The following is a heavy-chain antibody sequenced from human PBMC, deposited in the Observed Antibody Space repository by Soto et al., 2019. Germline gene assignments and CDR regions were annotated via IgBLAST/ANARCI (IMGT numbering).Heavy chain of an antibody. CDR2: INPNSGGT. D-gene: IGHD2-2*01. Sequence: AGVKVSCQASGCTFPGYYMHWVLQAPGQGREGVGWINPNSGGTNYAQKFQGRVTMTRDTSISTAYMELSRLRSDDTAVYYCARPIGYCSSTSCYPGNNWFDPCGQGTLVTVSS. J-gene: IGHJ5*02. CDR3: ARPIGYCSSTSCYPGNNWFDP. V-gene: IGHV1-2*02. CDR1: GCTFPGYY.